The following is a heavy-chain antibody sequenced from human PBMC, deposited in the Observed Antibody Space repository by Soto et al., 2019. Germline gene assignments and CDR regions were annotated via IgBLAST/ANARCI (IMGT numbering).Heavy chain of an antibody. Sequence: SETLSLTCTVSGGSISSGGYYWSWIRQHPGKGLEWIGYIYYSGSTYYNPSLKSRVTISVDTSKNQFSLKLSSVTAADTAVYYCARTVVPAAIVLPDWFDPWGQGTLVTVSS. J-gene: IGHJ5*02. V-gene: IGHV4-31*03. CDR2: IYYSGST. D-gene: IGHD2-2*01. CDR3: ARTVVPAAIVLPDWFDP. CDR1: GGSISSGGYY.